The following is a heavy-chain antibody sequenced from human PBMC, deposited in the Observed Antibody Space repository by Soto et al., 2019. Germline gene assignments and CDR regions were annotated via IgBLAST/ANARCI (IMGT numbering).Heavy chain of an antibody. CDR2: IYYSGST. CDR3: ASDSSGYYQTPPDY. V-gene: IGHV4-61*01. Sequence: PSETLSLTCTVSGGSVSSGSYYWSWIRQPPGKGLEWIGYIYYSGSTNYNPSLKSRVTISVDTSKNQFSLKLSSVTAADTAVYYCASDSSGYYQTPPDYWGQGTLVTVPP. J-gene: IGHJ4*02. D-gene: IGHD3-22*01. CDR1: GGSVSSGSYY.